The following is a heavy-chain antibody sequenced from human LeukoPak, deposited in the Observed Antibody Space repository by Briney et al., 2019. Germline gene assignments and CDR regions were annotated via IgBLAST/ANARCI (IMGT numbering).Heavy chain of an antibody. CDR2: IRSSSSYI. CDR1: GFTFSSYS. J-gene: IGHJ4*02. D-gene: IGHD3-22*01. Sequence: GGSLRLSCAASGFTFSSYSMNWVRQAPGKGLEWVSSIRSSSSYIYYADSVKGRFTISRDNAKNSLYLQMNSLRAEDTAVYYCARRGDYYDSSGYYYAVDYWGQGTLVTVSS. V-gene: IGHV3-21*01. CDR3: ARRGDYYDSSGYYYAVDY.